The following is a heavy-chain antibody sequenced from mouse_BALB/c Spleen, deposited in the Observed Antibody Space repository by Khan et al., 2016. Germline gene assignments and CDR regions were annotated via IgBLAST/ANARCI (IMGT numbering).Heavy chain of an antibody. D-gene: IGHD1-1*01. CDR2: ISYDGSN. CDR1: GYSITSGYY. J-gene: IGHJ1*01. CDR3: ARDPFYYYGSSYWYFDV. V-gene: IGHV3-6*02. Sequence: EVQLQESGPGLVKPSQSLSLTCSVTGYSITSGYYWNWIRQFPGNKLEWMGYISYDGSNNYNPSLKNRSSITRDTSKNQFFLKLNSVTTEDTATYYCARDPFYYYGSSYWYFDVWGAGTTVTVSS.